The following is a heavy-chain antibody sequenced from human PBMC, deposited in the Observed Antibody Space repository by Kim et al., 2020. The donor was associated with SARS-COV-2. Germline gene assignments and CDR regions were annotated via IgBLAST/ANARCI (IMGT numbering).Heavy chain of an antibody. CDR1: GDSLRSSFW. V-gene: IGHV4-4*02. CDR2: IYDSGYT. J-gene: IGHJ4*02. D-gene: IGHD2-21*01. Sequence: SETLSLTCTVSGDSLRSSFWWTWVRQPPGKGLEWIGEIYDSGYTKYSPALQSRVTISLDKSNNHLSLELLSMSAADTAVYYCARAVDFYSAGIDYWGQGALVTVSS. CDR3: ARAVDFYSAGIDY.